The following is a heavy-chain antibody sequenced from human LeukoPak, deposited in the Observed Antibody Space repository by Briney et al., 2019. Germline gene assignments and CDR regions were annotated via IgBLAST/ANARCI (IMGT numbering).Heavy chain of an antibody. D-gene: IGHD3-3*01. J-gene: IGHJ4*02. Sequence: SETLSLTCTVSGGSISSYYWSWIRQPPGKGLEWIGYFHYTGSTDYNSSLKSRVTISVDTSKNQFSLRLRSVTAADTAVYYCARGGYDFWSGYVLPYFDYWGQGTLVTVSS. CDR2: FHYTGST. CDR3: ARGGYDFWSGYVLPYFDY. V-gene: IGHV4-59*01. CDR1: GGSISSYY.